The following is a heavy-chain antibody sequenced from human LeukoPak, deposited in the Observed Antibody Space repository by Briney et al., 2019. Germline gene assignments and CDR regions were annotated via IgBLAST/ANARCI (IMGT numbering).Heavy chain of an antibody. Sequence: SETLSLTCTVSGGSISSSSYYWGWIRQPPGKGLEWIGSTYYSGSTYYNPSLKSRVTISVDTSKNQFSLKLSSVTAADTAVYYCARANDYGDYFDYWGQGTLVTVSS. CDR1: GGSISSSSYY. CDR3: ARANDYGDYFDY. D-gene: IGHD4-17*01. V-gene: IGHV4-39*01. CDR2: TYYSGST. J-gene: IGHJ4*02.